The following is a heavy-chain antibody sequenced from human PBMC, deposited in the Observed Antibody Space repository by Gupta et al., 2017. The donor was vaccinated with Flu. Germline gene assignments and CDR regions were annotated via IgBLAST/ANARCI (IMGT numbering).Heavy chain of an antibody. D-gene: IGHD3-22*01. V-gene: IGHV3-72*01. CDR2: IRNKANSYTT. CDR1: GFTLSDHY. CDR3: ATALPDSSGYYYFDY. J-gene: IGHJ4*02. Sequence: EVQLVESGGGLVQPGGSLRLSCAASGFTLSDHYMDWVRPAPGKGLELVARIRNKANSYTTEYAASVKGRFTISRDDSKNSLYLQMNSLKTEDTAVYYCATALPDSSGYYYFDYWGQGTLVTVSS.